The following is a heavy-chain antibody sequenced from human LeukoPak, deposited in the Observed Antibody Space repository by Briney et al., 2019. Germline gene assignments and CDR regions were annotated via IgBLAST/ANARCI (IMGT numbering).Heavy chain of an antibody. V-gene: IGHV1-69*04. D-gene: IGHD6-6*01. Sequence: ASVKVSCKASGGTFSSYAISWVRQAPGQGLEWRGRIIPILGIANYAQKFQGRVTITADKSTSTAYMELSSLRSEDTAVYYCAGSPGSIAALDYWGQGTLVTVSS. CDR1: GGTFSSYA. J-gene: IGHJ4*02. CDR3: AGSPGSIAALDY. CDR2: IIPILGIA.